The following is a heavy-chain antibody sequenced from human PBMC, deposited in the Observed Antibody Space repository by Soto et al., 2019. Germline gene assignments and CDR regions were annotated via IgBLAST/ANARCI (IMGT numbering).Heavy chain of an antibody. J-gene: IGHJ6*02. CDR3: ATGPQAGTADYYKYRLEV. CDR2: IIPFFGEA. D-gene: IGHD6-19*01. CDR1: GGTFSSFT. Sequence: QVQLVQSGAEVKKPGSSVRVSCKASGGTFSSFTINWVRLAPGHGLQWMGRIIPFFGEATYAPKFHGRVTITGDESTTTGYMELNSLRPDDTAVYYCATGPQAGTADYYKYRLEVWGQGTTVTVSS. V-gene: IGHV1-69*18.